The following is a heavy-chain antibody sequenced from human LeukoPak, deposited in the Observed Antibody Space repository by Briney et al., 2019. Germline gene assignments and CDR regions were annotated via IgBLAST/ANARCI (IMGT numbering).Heavy chain of an antibody. V-gene: IGHV3-30*04. CDR2: ISYDGSNK. Sequence: PGGSLRLSCAASGFTFSSYAMSWVRQAPGKGLEWVAVISYDGSNKYYVDSVKGRFTISRDNAKNTLYLQMNSLGAEDTAVYYCGRDAVLGSGSIDYWGQGVLVTVSS. CDR1: GFTFSSYA. J-gene: IGHJ4*02. D-gene: IGHD3-10*01. CDR3: GRDAVLGSGSIDY.